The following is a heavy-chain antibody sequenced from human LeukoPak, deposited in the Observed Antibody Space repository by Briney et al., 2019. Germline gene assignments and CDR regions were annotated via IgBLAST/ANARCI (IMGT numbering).Heavy chain of an antibody. V-gene: IGHV3-15*01. CDR1: GFTFSNAW. CDR2: IKSKTDGWTT. J-gene: IGHJ4*02. Sequence: GGSLRLSCAASGFTFSNAWMAWVRQAPGKGLEWVGRIKSKTDGWTTDYAAPVKGRFTISRDDSKNTLYLHMNSLKIEDTAVYYCTRGLAFWGQGTLVIVSS. CDR3: TRGLAF.